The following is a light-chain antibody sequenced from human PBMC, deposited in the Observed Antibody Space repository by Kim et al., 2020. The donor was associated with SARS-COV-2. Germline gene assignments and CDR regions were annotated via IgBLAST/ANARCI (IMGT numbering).Light chain of an antibody. J-gene: IGLJ3*02. CDR2: GEN. V-gene: IGLV3-19*01. Sequence: ALGQTVRITCQGDSLRTYYAVWYQQKPGQAPVLVFYGENNRPSGIPDRFSGSNSGDTASLTITGAQAEDEADYYCNSRDSSGYHLVFGGGTRLTVL. CDR1: SLRTYY. CDR3: NSRDSSGYHLV.